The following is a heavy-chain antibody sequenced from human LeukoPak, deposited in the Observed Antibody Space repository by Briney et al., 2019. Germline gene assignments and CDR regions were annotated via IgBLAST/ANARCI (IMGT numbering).Heavy chain of an antibody. CDR3: ARDLPKYYYDSSGYYYVPGDYGMDV. J-gene: IGHJ6*02. V-gene: IGHV3-21*01. D-gene: IGHD3-22*01. Sequence: PGGSLRLSCAASGFTFSSYSMNWVRQAPGKGLEWVSSISSSSSYIYYADSVKGRFTISRDNAKNSLYLQMNSLRAEDTAVYYCARDLPKYYYDSSGYYYVPGDYGMDVWGQGTTVTVSS. CDR1: GFTFSSYS. CDR2: ISSSSSYI.